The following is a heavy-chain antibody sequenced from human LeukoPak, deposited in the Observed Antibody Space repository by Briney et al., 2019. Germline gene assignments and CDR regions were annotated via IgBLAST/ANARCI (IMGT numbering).Heavy chain of an antibody. V-gene: IGHV4-59*08. Sequence: PSETLSLTCTVSGGSISSYYWSWIRQPPGKGLEWIGYIYYSGSTNYNPSLKSRVTISVDTSKNQFSLKLSSVTAADTVVYYCARGYSSGWYEGAFDYWGQGTLVTVSS. J-gene: IGHJ4*02. CDR1: GGSISSYY. CDR2: IYYSGST. CDR3: ARGYSSGWYEGAFDY. D-gene: IGHD6-19*01.